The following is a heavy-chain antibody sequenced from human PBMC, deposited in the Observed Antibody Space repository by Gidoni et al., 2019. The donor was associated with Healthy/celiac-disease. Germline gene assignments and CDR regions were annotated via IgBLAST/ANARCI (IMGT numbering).Heavy chain of an antibody. CDR2: IYTSGST. D-gene: IGHD4-4*01. J-gene: IGHJ4*02. Sequence: QVPLQESGPGLVKPSQTLSLTCTVSGGSLSSGSYYWSWIRQPAGKGLEWIGRIYTSGSTHYNPSLKSRVTISLDTSKTQFSLKLSSVTAADTAVYYCASSPLDSKGIFDYWGQGTLVTVSS. CDR3: ASSPLDSKGIFDY. V-gene: IGHV4-61*02. CDR1: GGSLSSGSYY.